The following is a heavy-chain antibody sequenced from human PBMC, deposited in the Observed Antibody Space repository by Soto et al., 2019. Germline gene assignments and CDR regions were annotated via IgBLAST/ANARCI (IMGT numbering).Heavy chain of an antibody. CDR2: INPNSGGT. D-gene: IGHD2-2*03. V-gene: IGHV1-2*02. CDR3: AREVDIVVVPAADGMDV. CDR1: GYTFTGYY. J-gene: IGHJ6*02. Sequence: AASVKVSCKASGYTFTGYYMHWVRQAPGQGLEWMGWINPNSGGTNYAQKFQGRVTMTRDTSISTAYMELSRLRSDDTAVYYCAREVDIVVVPAADGMDVWGQGTTVTVSS.